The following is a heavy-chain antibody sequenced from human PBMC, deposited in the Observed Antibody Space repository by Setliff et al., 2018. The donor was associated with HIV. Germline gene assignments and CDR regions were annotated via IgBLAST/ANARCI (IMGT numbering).Heavy chain of an antibody. D-gene: IGHD6-13*01. CDR2: INPSTGGT. J-gene: IGHJ3*02. V-gene: IGHV1-46*01. CDR1: GGTFSSSA. Sequence: ASVKVSCKASGGTFSSSAISWVRQAPGQGLEWMGIINPSTGGTSFAQKFQGRVTMTTDTSTSTVSMQLSSLTSEDTAVYYCARDQGEAAARWDAFDIWGQGTLVTVSS. CDR3: ARDQGEAAARWDAFDI.